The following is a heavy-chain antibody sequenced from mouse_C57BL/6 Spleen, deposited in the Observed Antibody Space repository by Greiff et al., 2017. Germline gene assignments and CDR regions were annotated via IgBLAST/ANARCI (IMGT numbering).Heavy chain of an antibody. Sequence: QVQLQQSGAELVRPGTSVKLSCKASGYTFTSYWMHWVKQRPGQGLEWIGVIDPSDSYTNYNQKFKGKATLTVDTSSSTAYMQLSSLTSEDSAVYYCARGNYSNPLAYWGQGTLVTVSA. D-gene: IGHD2-5*01. CDR2: IDPSDSYT. CDR3: ARGNYSNPLAY. CDR1: GYTFTSYW. J-gene: IGHJ3*01. V-gene: IGHV1-59*01.